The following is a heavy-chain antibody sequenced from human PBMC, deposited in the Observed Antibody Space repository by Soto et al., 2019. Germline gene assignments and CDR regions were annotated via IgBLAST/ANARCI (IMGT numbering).Heavy chain of an antibody. J-gene: IGHJ6*02. CDR2: IFSSGTT. Sequence: SETLSLTCAVYGGSFSVYYWAWIRQPPGKGLEWIGYIFSSGTTYYNPSLKSRLTMSLDASQNQFSLKLNSLTDADTAVYFCARVPSPFDYYYAMDVWGQGTTVTVSS. V-gene: IGHV4-34*12. CDR3: ARVPSPFDYYYAMDV. CDR1: GGSFSVYY. D-gene: IGHD3-16*01.